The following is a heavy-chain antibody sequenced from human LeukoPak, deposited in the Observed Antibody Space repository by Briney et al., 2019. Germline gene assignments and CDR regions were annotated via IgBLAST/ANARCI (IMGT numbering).Heavy chain of an antibody. V-gene: IGHV3-74*01. CDR2: INSDGSST. J-gene: IGHJ4*02. D-gene: IGHD3-3*01. CDR1: GFTFSRYW. Sequence: GGSLRLSCAASGFTFSRYWMHWVRQAPGKGLVWVSRINSDGSSTSYADSVKGRFTISRDNAKNTLYLQMNSLRAGDTAVYYCARALRFLEVDYWGQGTLVTVSS. CDR3: ARALRFLEVDY.